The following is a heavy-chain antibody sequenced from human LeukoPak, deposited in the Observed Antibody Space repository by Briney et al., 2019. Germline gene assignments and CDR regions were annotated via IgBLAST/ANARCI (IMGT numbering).Heavy chain of an antibody. CDR2: IYYSGST. CDR1: GGSISSGGYY. Sequence: SETLSLTCTVSGGSISSGGYYWSWIRQHPGKGLEWIGYIYYSGSTYYNPSLKSRVTILVDTSKNQFSLKLSSVTAADTAVYYCARDRAYYYYYGMDVWGQGTTVTVSS. CDR3: ARDRAYYYYYGMDV. J-gene: IGHJ6*02. V-gene: IGHV4-31*03. D-gene: IGHD3-10*01.